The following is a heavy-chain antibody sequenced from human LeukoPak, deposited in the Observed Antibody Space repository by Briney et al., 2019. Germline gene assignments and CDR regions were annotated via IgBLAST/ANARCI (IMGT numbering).Heavy chain of an antibody. CDR2: INHSGST. CDR1: GGSFSGYY. V-gene: IGHV4-34*01. CDR3: AREALITGTTSFDY. J-gene: IGHJ4*02. D-gene: IGHD1-20*01. Sequence: PSETLSLTCAVYGGSFSGYYWSWIRQPPGKGLEWIGEINHSGSTNCNPSLKSRVTISVDTAKNQVSLKLSSVTAADTAVYYCAREALITGTTSFDYWGQGTLVIVSS.